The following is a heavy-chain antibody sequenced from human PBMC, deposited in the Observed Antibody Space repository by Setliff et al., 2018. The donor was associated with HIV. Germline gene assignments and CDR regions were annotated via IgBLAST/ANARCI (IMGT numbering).Heavy chain of an antibody. D-gene: IGHD1-1*01. CDR1: GFTFSAYW. CDR3: ARVYTYTYDY. CDR2: IKPDGSDK. J-gene: IGHJ4*02. Sequence: GGSLRLSCAASGFTFSAYWMSWVRQAPGKGLERVANIKPDGSDKCYVDSVKGRFTISRDNAKNSVYLEMNSLRDEDTALYYCARVYTYTYDYWGQGTLVTVS. V-gene: IGHV3-7*04.